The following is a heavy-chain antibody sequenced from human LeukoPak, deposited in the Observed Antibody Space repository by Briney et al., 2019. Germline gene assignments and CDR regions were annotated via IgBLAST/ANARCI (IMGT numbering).Heavy chain of an antibody. Sequence: GGSLRLSCAASGFIFSSYWMHWVRQAPGKGLVWVSRIYSDGSSYTADSVKGRFTISRDNAKDTLYLQMNSLRVEDTAVHYCARGGGIYGLWDYWGQGTLVTVSS. J-gene: IGHJ4*02. V-gene: IGHV3-74*03. CDR3: ARGGGIYGLWDY. D-gene: IGHD1-26*01. CDR2: IYSDGSSY. CDR1: GFIFSSYW.